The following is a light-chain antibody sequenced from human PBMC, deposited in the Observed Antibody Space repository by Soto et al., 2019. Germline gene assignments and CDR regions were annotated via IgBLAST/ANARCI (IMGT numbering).Light chain of an antibody. Sequence: DVQMTQSPSSLSASVGDRVTISCRSSQNIGTHLNWYQHKPGRAPKLLIYAASTLQSEVPSRFSGSGTGTDFTLTISGLQPEEFATYSCQQSHSAPLTFGGGTKVEIK. J-gene: IGKJ4*01. CDR2: AAS. CDR1: QNIGTH. V-gene: IGKV1-39*01. CDR3: QQSHSAPLT.